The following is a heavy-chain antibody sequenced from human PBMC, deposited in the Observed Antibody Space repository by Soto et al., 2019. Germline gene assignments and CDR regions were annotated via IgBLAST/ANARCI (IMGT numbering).Heavy chain of an antibody. CDR2: ISSSSSYI. CDR3: ARDQVVVVVAASSWSDYYGMDV. Sequence: VGSLRLSCAASGFTFSSYSMNWVRQAPGKGLEWVSSISSSSSYIYYADSVKGRFTISRDNAKNSLYLQMNSLRAEDTAVYYCARDQVVVVVAASSWSDYYGMDVWGQGTTVNVSS. CDR1: GFTFSSYS. J-gene: IGHJ6*02. V-gene: IGHV3-21*01. D-gene: IGHD2-15*01.